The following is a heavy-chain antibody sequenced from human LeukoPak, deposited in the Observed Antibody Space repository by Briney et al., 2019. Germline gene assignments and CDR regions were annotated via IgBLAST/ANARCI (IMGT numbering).Heavy chain of an antibody. CDR3: ARDRSRWSIASDADV. CDR1: GFAFNDYW. CDR2: INSDGTRT. Sequence: GGSLRLSCAESGFAFNDYWMNWVRQVPGKGLMWVARINSDGTRTTYADPVKGRFTVSRDNAKNTLYLQMNSLRAEDTAVYYCARDRSRWSIASDADVWGQGGTVSVSS. V-gene: IGHV3-74*01. J-gene: IGHJ6*02. D-gene: IGHD2-15*01.